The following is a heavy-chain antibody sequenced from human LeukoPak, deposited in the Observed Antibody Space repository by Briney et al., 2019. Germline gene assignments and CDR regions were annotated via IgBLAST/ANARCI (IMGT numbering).Heavy chain of an antibody. CDR2: IRSKANSYAT. CDR3: TRHAVYSNDY. Sequence: GGSLRLSCAASGFTFSSYWMSWVRQAPGKGLEWVGRIRSKANSYATAYAASVKGRFTISRDDSKNTAYLQMNSLKTDDTAVYYCTRHAVYSNDYWGQGTLVTVSS. D-gene: IGHD4-11*01. CDR1: GFTFSSYW. V-gene: IGHV3-73*01. J-gene: IGHJ4*02.